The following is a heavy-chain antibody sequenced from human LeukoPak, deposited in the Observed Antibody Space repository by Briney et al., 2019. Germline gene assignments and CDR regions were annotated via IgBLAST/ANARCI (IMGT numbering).Heavy chain of an antibody. V-gene: IGHV3-48*03. Sequence: GGSLRLSCATSGFTFSNYEMSWVRQTPGKGLEWVSYISSSGSSTYYADSVKGRFTISRDNAKSSLCLQMDSLRAGDTAVYYCAREDGSQLDYWGRGTLVAVSS. CDR3: AREDGSQLDY. CDR2: ISSSGSST. J-gene: IGHJ4*02. CDR1: GFTFSNYE. D-gene: IGHD1-26*01.